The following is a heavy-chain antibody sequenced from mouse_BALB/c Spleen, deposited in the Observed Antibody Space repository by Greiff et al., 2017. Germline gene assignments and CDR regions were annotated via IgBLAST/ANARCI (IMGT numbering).Heavy chain of an antibody. Sequence: EVKLQESGTVLARPGASVKMSCKASGYTFTSYWMHWVKQRPGQGLEWIGAIYPGNSDTSYNQKFKGKAKLTAVTSTSTAYMELSSLTNEDSAVYYCTRSSMITGDWFAYWGQGTLVTVSA. V-gene: IGHV1-5*01. CDR3: TRSSMITGDWFAY. D-gene: IGHD2-4*01. CDR1: GYTFTSYW. J-gene: IGHJ3*01. CDR2: IYPGNSDT.